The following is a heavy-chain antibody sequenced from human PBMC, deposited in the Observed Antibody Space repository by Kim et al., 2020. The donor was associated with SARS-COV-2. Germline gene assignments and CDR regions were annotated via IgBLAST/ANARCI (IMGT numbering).Heavy chain of an antibody. CDR2: INYSGST. CDR1: GGSISSSSYY. V-gene: IGHV4-39*01. D-gene: IGHD5-18*01. Sequence: SETLSLTCTVSGGSISSSSYYWGWIRQPPGKGLEWIGSINYSGSTYYNPSLKSRVTISVDTYKNQFSLKLSSVTATDTAEYSCVRLQLARNYYYYGMDV. J-gene: IGHJ6*01. CDR3: VRLQLARNYYYYGMDV.